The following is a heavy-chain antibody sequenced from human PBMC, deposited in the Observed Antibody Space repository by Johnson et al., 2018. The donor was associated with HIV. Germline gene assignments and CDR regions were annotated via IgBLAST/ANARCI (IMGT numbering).Heavy chain of an antibody. V-gene: IGHV3-11*04. D-gene: IGHD3-10*01. CDR1: GFTFSDYY. CDR2: ISSSGSTI. J-gene: IGHJ3*02. Sequence: QVQLVESGGGVVQPGRSLRLSCAASGFTFSDYYMSWIRQAPGKGLEWVSYISSSGSTIYYPDSVKGRFTISRDSANNMVYLQMDSLRPEDTAVYYCAKDRGLSAVDIWGQGTMVTVSS. CDR3: AKDRGLSAVDI.